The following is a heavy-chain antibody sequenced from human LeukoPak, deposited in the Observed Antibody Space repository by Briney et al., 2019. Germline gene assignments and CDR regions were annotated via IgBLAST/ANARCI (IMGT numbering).Heavy chain of an antibody. CDR1: GGSISTSSYY. D-gene: IGHD3-22*01. V-gene: IGHV4-39*07. CDR3: ASIYYDSSY. J-gene: IGHJ4*02. CDR2: IYYTGST. Sequence: SETLSLTCTVSGGSISTSSYYWGWIRQPPGKGLDWIGSIYYTGSTYYNPSLKSRVTISVDTSKNQFSLKLSSVTAADTAVYYCASIYYDSSYWGQGTLVTVSS.